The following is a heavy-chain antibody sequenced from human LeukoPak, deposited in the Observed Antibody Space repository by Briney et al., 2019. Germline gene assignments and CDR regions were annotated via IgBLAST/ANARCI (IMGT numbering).Heavy chain of an antibody. CDR3: ARAELRYFDWPPGDY. CDR1: GGTFSSYA. V-gene: IGHV1-69*04. J-gene: IGHJ4*02. Sequence: SVKVSCKASGGTFSSYAISWVRQAPGQGLEWMGRIIPILGIANYAQKFQGRVTMTRNTSVSTAYMELGSLRSEDTAVYYCARAELRYFDWPPGDYWGQGTLVTVSS. D-gene: IGHD3-9*01. CDR2: IIPILGIA.